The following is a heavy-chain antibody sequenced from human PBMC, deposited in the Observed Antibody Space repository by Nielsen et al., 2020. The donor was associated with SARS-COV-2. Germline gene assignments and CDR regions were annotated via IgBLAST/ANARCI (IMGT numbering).Heavy chain of an antibody. CDR2: INAGGDDK. Sequence: ASVKVSCKASGYTFTRHYVHWVRQAPGQGLEWMGVINAGGDDKAYAQNFQGRFTMTRDTSASTIYMELSSLGSEDTATYYCARDHSGSSSGAWWFDPWGQGTLVTVSS. D-gene: IGHD2-15*01. CDR3: ARDHSGSSSGAWWFDP. J-gene: IGHJ5*02. V-gene: IGHV1-46*01. CDR1: GYTFTRHY.